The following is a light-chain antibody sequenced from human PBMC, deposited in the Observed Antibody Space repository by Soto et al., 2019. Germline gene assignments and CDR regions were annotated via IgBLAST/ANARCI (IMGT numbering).Light chain of an antibody. CDR2: EVS. CDR1: SSDVGAYNY. CDR3: SSYAGSDNYV. J-gene: IGLJ1*01. V-gene: IGLV2-8*01. Sequence: QWALAQPASASGSPGQSVSISCTGTSSDVGAYNYVSWYQQHPGKAPKLIIYEVSKRPSGVPDRFSGSKSGNAASLTVSGLQAEDEADYYCSSYAGSDNYVFGTGTKVTVL.